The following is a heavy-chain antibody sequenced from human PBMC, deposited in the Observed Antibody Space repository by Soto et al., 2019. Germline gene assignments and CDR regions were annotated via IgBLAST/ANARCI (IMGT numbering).Heavy chain of an antibody. J-gene: IGHJ4*02. V-gene: IGHV3-30-3*01. CDR3: ARDPKTSGGQHWAFNYFDS. D-gene: IGHD7-27*01. CDR1: GFSFSISP. Sequence: QVQLVESGGGVVQPGRSLRLSCAASGFSFSISPMHWVRQAPGKGPEWVALISYDGTNKFYADSVKGRLTISRDNYKSTLYLQVDSLRPEDAAVYYCARDPKTSGGQHWAFNYFDSWGQGTLVTVSS. CDR2: ISYDGTNK.